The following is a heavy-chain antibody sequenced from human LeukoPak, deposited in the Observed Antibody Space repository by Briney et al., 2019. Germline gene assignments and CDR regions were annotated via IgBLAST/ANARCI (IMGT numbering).Heavy chain of an antibody. Sequence: GSLRLSCAASGFTFSSYSMNWVRQAPGKGLEWVSSISSSSSYIYYADSVKGRFTISRDNAKNSLYLQMNSLRAEDTAVYYCARQRLELQRLHWFDPWGQGTLVTVSS. CDR3: ARQRLELQRLHWFDP. D-gene: IGHD1-7*01. J-gene: IGHJ5*02. CDR1: GFTFSSYS. CDR2: ISSSSSYI. V-gene: IGHV3-21*01.